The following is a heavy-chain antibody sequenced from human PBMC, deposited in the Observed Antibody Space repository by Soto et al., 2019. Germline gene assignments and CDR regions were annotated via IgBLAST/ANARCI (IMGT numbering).Heavy chain of an antibody. J-gene: IGHJ5*02. CDR1: GGSFSGYY. V-gene: IGHV4-34*01. D-gene: IGHD3-10*01. Sequence: SETLSLTCAVYGGSFSGYYWSWIRQPPGKGLEWIGEINHSGSTNYNPSLKSRVTISVDTSKNQFSLKLSSVTAADTAVYYCARGPFGELLFLPYYYYGMDVWGQGAYNWNPTGPWFDPWGQGTLVTVSS. CDR2: INHSGST. CDR3: ARGPFGELLFLPYYYYGMDVWGQGAYNWNPTGPWFDP.